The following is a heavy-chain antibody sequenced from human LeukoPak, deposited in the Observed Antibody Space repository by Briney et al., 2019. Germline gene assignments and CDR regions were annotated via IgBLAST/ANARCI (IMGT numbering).Heavy chain of an antibody. CDR2: IYYSGST. CDR1: GGSISNDY. V-gene: IGHV4-59*08. J-gene: IGHJ4*02. CDR3: ARRAYGSGSFNRYYFDY. D-gene: IGHD3-10*01. Sequence: PSETLSLTCTVSGGSISNDYWSWIRQPPGKGLEWIGYIYYSGSTNYNPSLKSRVTISVDTSKNQFSLKLNSVTAADTAVYYCARRAYGSGSFNRYYFDYWGQGTLVAVSS.